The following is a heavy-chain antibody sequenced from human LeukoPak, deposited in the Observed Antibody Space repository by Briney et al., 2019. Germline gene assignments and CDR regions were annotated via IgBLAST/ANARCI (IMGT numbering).Heavy chain of an antibody. CDR1: GFTFNTYT. CDR2: ISSSSNHI. V-gene: IGHV3-21*01. D-gene: IGHD3-22*01. CDR3: ARDRGLTYYYDSSGYRPMDV. Sequence: GGSLRLSCAASGFTFNTYTMDWVRQAPGKGLEWVSSISSSSNHIYYADSVKGRFTISRDNAANSLYLQMNSLRAEDTAVYHCARDRGLTYYYDSSGYRPMDVWGKGTAVAVSS. J-gene: IGHJ6*03.